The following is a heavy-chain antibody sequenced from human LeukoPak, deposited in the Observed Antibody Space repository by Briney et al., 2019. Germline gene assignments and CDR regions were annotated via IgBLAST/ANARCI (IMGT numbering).Heavy chain of an antibody. J-gene: IGHJ6*03. CDR1: GFTFSSYW. CDR2: IKQDGSEK. V-gene: IGHV3-7*01. Sequence: PGGSLRLSCAASGFTFSSYWMSWVRQAPGKGLEWVANIKQDGSEKYYVDSVKGRFTISRDNAKNSLYLQMNSLRAEDTAVYYCARVAQLVGNYYYYYMDVWGKGTTVTVSS. D-gene: IGHD6-6*01. CDR3: ARVAQLVGNYYYYYMDV.